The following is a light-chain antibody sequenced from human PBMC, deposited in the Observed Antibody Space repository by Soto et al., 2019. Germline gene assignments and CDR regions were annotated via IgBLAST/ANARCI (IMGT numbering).Light chain of an antibody. CDR2: NAS. CDR3: QQYNSYPLT. V-gene: IGKV1-5*03. J-gene: IGKJ4*01. CDR1: QSISSW. Sequence: DIQMTQSPSTLFASVGDRVTITCRASQSISSWLAWYQQKPGKAPKLLIYNASSSESVVPPRFSGSGSGTEFTLTISSLQPDDFATYYCQQYNSYPLTVGGGTKVEIK.